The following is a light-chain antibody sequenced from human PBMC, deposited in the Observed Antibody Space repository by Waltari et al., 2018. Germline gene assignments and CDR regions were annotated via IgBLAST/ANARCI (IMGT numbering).Light chain of an antibody. CDR1: SSDVGGYNY. CDR2: DFS. Sequence: QSALTQPASVSGSPGQSITISCTGTSSDVGGYNYVSWYQQNPGKAPKLMIYDFSKRPSGVSNRFSGSKSGNTASLTISGLQAEDEADYYCSSYTSSSTLVLFGGGTKLTVL. V-gene: IGLV2-14*01. J-gene: IGLJ2*01. CDR3: SSYTSSSTLVL.